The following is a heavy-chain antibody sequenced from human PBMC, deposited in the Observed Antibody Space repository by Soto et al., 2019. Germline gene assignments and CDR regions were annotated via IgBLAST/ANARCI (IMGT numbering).Heavy chain of an antibody. CDR2: ISYDGSNK. J-gene: IGHJ6*02. V-gene: IGHV3-30-3*01. CDR3: ARGSGYYYGMDV. D-gene: IGHD3-10*01. CDR1: GFTFSSYA. Sequence: PGGSLRLSCAASGFTFSSYAMHGVRQAPGKGLEWVAVISYDGSNKYYADSVKGRFTISRDNSKNTLYLQMNSLRAEDTAVYYCARGSGYYYGMDVWGQGTTVTVSS.